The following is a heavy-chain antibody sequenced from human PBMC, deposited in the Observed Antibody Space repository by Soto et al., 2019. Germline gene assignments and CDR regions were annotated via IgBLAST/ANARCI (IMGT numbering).Heavy chain of an antibody. V-gene: IGHV4-61*01. D-gene: IGHD5-18*01. CDR3: AQVQLWFFSS. J-gene: IGHJ5*02. Sequence: SETLSLTCTVSSGSVRSGSHYWRWIRQPPGKGLDWIGYINYSGSTNYNPSLKSRVTISVDTSKNQLSLNVKSVTAADTAVYYCAQVQLWFFSSWGQGALVTVSS. CDR1: SGSVRSGSHY. CDR2: INYSGST.